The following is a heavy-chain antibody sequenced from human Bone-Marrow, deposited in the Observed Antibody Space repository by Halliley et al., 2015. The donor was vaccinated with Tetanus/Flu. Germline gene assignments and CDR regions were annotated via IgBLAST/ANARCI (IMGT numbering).Heavy chain of an antibody. Sequence: SLRLSCAASGFTFINAWMSWVRQVPGKGLEWVGRFKSKSDGGTTDYTAPVKGRFTISRDDTKNTLYLQMNSLKIEDTGVYYCTPEVYYYGSLYWDSFAFWGQGPLVPVSS. CDR2: FKSKSDGGTT. D-gene: IGHD3-22*01. CDR1: GFTFINAW. CDR3: TPEVYYYGSLYWDSFAF. J-gene: IGHJ4*02. V-gene: IGHV3-15*01.